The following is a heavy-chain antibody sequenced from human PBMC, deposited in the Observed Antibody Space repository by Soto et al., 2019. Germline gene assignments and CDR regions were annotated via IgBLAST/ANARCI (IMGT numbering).Heavy chain of an antibody. CDR2: INHSGST. J-gene: IGHJ6*03. D-gene: IGHD2-15*01. V-gene: IGHV4-34*01. CDR3: ARLYCSGGSSYSTRYYDYYMDV. CDR1: GGSFSGYY. Sequence: QVQLQQWGAGLLKPSETLSLTCAVYGGSFSGYYWSWIRQPPGKGLEWIGEINHSGSTNYNPSLKSRVTISVDPSKNQFSMKLSSVTAADTAVYYCARLYCSGGSSYSTRYYDYYMDVWGKGTTVTVSS.